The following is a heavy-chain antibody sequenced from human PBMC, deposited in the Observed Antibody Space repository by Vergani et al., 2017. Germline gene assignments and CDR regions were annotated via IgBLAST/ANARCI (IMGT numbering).Heavy chain of an antibody. V-gene: IGHV4-34*01. J-gene: IGHJ4*02. CDR3: ARGGEFSAVAGPHSY. Sequence: QVQLQQWGAGLLKPSETLSLTCAVYGGSFSGYYWSWIRQPPGKGLEWIGEINHSGSTNYNPSLKSRVTISVDTSKNQFSLKLSSVTAADTAVYYCARGGEFSAVAGPHSYWGQGTLVTVSS. CDR2: INHSGST. D-gene: IGHD6-19*01. CDR1: GGSFSGYY.